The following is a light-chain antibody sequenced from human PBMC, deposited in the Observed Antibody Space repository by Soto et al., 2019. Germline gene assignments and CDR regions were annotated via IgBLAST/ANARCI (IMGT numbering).Light chain of an antibody. J-gene: IGKJ2*01. CDR2: AAS. CDR1: QSVSTY. Sequence: DIQMTQSPSFLSASVGDRVTITCRASQSVSTYLSWYQQKPGKAPNLLIYAASSLQSGVPSRFSGSGSGTDFTLTISSLQPEDFATYYCQQSYSNPQTFGQGTKLEIK. CDR3: QQSYSNPQT. V-gene: IGKV1-39*01.